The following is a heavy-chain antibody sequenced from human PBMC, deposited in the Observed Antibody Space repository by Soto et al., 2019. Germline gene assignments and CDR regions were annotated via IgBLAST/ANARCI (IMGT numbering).Heavy chain of an antibody. D-gene: IGHD2-15*01. J-gene: IGHJ4*02. Sequence: QVQLVESGGGVVQPGRSLRLSCAASGFIFSSFAMHWVRQAPGKGLEWVALISYDGTNKDYADSVKGRFTISRDNSKKTMYLQMDSLRPEDTAIYYCAKDYVAYFTGPEPHGGQGTLVTVSS. CDR2: ISYDGTNK. CDR3: AKDYVAYFTGPEPH. V-gene: IGHV3-30*18. CDR1: GFIFSSFA.